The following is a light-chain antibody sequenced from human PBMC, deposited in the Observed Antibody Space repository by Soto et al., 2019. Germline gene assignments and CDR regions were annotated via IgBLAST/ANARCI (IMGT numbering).Light chain of an antibody. CDR2: DTS. Sequence: ELVLTQSPATLSLSPGERSTLSCRASQFLSSYLAWYQQIPGQPPRLLIYDTSNRVTGIPARFSGSRSGTDLTLTISSLEPEDFAVYFCHQRNKFGQGTRLEIK. CDR1: QFLSSY. V-gene: IGKV3-11*01. CDR3: HQRNK. J-gene: IGKJ5*01.